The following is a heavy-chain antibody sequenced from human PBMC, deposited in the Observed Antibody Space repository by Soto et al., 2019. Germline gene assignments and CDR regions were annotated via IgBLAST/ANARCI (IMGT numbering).Heavy chain of an antibody. V-gene: IGHV4-34*01. J-gene: IGHJ6*02. CDR1: GGSFSGYY. D-gene: IGHD3-10*01. CDR2: INHSGST. CDR3: ARDRGGGDYYYGMDV. Sequence: SETLSLTCAVYGGSFSGYYWSWIRQPPGKGLEWIGEINHSGSTNYNPSLKSRVTISVDTSKNQFSLKLSSVTAADTAVYYCARDRGGGDYYYGMDVWGQGTTVTVSS.